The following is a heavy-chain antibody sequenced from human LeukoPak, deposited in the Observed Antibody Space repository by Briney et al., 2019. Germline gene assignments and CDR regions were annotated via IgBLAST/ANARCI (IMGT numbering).Heavy chain of an antibody. CDR1: GFTFRDYT. CDR3: AKRSRRLTIVRGVPREDV. D-gene: IGHD3-10*01. Sequence: PGGSLRLSCAASGFTFRDYTMNWVRQAPGKGLEWVSAISKSGTYIKYADSVKGRFTVSRDNAKNSLFLQMNSLRVEDTAVYYCAKRSRRLTIVRGVPREDVWGQGTTVTVSS. J-gene: IGHJ6*02. CDR2: ISKSGTYI. V-gene: IGHV3-21*01.